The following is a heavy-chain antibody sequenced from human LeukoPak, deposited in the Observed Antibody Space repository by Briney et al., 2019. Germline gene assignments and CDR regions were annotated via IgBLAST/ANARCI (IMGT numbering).Heavy chain of an antibody. CDR1: GYTFTSYA. CDR3: ARGGRVGTVSTLDY. CDR2: INAGNGNT. D-gene: IGHD4-17*01. J-gene: IGHJ4*02. V-gene: IGHV1-3*01. Sequence: GASVKVSCKASGYTFTSYAMHWVRQAPGQRLEWMGWINAGNGNTKYSQKFQGRVTITRDTSASTAYMELSSLRSEDTAVYYCARGGRVGTVSTLDYWGQGTLVTVSS.